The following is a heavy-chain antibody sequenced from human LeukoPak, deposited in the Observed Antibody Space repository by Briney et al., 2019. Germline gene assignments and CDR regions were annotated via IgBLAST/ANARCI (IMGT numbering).Heavy chain of an antibody. D-gene: IGHD2-2*01. J-gene: IGHJ5*02. V-gene: IGHV1-2*06. CDR1: GYTFTGYY. CDR3: ARSRPIVPAKVNWFDP. CDR2: INPNSGGT. Sequence: ASVKVSCKASGYTFTGYYMHWVRQAPGQGLEWMGRINPNSGGTNYAQKFQGRVTMTRDTSISTAYMELSRLRSEDTAVYYCARSRPIVPAKVNWFDPWGQGPLVTVSS.